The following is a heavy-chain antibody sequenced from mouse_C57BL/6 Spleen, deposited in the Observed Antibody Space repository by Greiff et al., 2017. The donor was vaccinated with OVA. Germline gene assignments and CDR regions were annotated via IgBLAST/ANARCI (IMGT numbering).Heavy chain of an antibody. CDR3: ARKRIYDGYYDGYFDY. CDR2: INPNNGGT. CDR1: GYTFTDYY. J-gene: IGHJ2*01. Sequence: EVQLQQSGPELVKPGASVKISCKASGYTFTDYYMNWVQQSHGKSLEWIGDINPNNGGTSYNQKFKGKATLTVDKSSSTAYMELRSLTSEDSAVYYCARKRIYDGYYDGYFDYWGQGTTLTVSS. V-gene: IGHV1-26*01. D-gene: IGHD2-3*01.